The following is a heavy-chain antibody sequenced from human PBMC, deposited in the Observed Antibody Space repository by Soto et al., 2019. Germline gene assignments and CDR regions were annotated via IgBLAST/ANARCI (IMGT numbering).Heavy chain of an antibody. Sequence: QVQLVQSGAEVREPGASVKVSCKASGYSFTNNDVSWVRQATGQGLEWMGWMNPGSGDTGYAQKFQGRVTMTRDISIATAYMELSSLRSDDTAIYYCARLDIVGPSTVPWGQGTLVTVSS. CDR2: MNPGSGDT. D-gene: IGHD1-26*01. CDR1: GYSFTNND. V-gene: IGHV1-8*01. J-gene: IGHJ5*02. CDR3: ARLDIVGPSTVP.